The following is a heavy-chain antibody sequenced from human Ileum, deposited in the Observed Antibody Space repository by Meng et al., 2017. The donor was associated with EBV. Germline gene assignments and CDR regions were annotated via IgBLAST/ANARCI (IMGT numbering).Heavy chain of an antibody. D-gene: IGHD5-12*01. Sequence: QVLQWQAWAESKKPRALVKGSCKASRYSFTTFDITWFRQATRRPPHWMRWNNPGRRNTGYAQNLQARDTMTADTTIVTAYMELHSLTSEHMAVDYCARADSGSLDYWGQGTLVTVSS. CDR3: ARADSGSLDY. CDR2: NNPGRRNT. CDR1: RYSFTTFD. J-gene: IGHJ4*02. V-gene: IGHV1-8*01.